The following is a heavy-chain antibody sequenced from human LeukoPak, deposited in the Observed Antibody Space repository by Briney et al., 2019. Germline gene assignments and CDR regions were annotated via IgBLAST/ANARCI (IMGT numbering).Heavy chain of an antibody. CDR2: ISSSGSTI. Sequence: PGGSLRLSCAASGFTFSDYYMSWIRQAPGKGLEWVSYISSSGSTIRHADSVKGRFTISRDNAKNSLYLQMNSLRAEDTAVYYCASNNWNDGGTFDIWGQGTMVTVSS. CDR1: GFTFSDYY. D-gene: IGHD1-1*01. CDR3: ASNNWNDGGTFDI. J-gene: IGHJ3*02. V-gene: IGHV3-11*04.